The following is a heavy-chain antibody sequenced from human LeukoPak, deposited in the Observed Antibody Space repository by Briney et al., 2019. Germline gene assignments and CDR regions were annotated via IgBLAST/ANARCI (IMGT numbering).Heavy chain of an antibody. CDR2: IIPIFGTA. J-gene: IGHJ5*02. CDR1: GYTFTSYG. V-gene: IGHV1-69*13. CDR3: AAAVITTYWFDP. Sequence: ASVKVSCKASGYTFTSYGISWVRQAPGQGLEWMGGIIPIFGTANYAQKFQGRVTITADESTSTAYMELSSLRSEDTAVYYCAAAVITTYWFDPWGQGTLVTVSS. D-gene: IGHD3-22*01.